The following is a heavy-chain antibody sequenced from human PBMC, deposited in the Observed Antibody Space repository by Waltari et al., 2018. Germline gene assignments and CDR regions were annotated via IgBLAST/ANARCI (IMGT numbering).Heavy chain of an antibody. Sequence: QVQLQESGPGLVKPSGTLSLTCAVSGGSISSSNWWSWVRQPPGKGLEWIGEIYHSGSTNYNPALKSRVTIPVDKSKNQFSLKLSSVTAADTAVYYCARDNRGWFGANDAFDIWGQGTMVTVSS. D-gene: IGHD3-10*01. J-gene: IGHJ3*02. CDR2: IYHSGST. V-gene: IGHV4-4*02. CDR3: ARDNRGWFGANDAFDI. CDR1: GGSISSSNW.